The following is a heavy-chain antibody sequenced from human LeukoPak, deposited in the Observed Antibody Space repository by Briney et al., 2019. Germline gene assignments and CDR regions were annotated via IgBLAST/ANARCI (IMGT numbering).Heavy chain of an antibody. CDR1: GGSISSSSYY. Sequence: SETLSLTCTVSGGSISSSSYYWGWIRQPPGKGLEWIGSIYYSGSTYYNPSLKGRVTISVDTSKNQFSLKLSSVTAADTAVYYCARHWGAVGAPGWFDPWGQGTLVTVSS. V-gene: IGHV4-39*01. CDR3: ARHWGAVGAPGWFDP. J-gene: IGHJ5*02. D-gene: IGHD1-26*01. CDR2: IYYSGST.